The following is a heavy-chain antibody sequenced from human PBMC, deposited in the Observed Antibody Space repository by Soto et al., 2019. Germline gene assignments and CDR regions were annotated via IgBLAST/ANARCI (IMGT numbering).Heavy chain of an antibody. CDR1: GFTFSSYS. J-gene: IGHJ4*02. Sequence: PGGSLRLSCAASGFTFSSYSMNWVRQAPGKGLEWVSSISSSSSYIYYADSVKGRFTISRDNAKNSLYLQMNSLRAEDTAVYYCARDLAATREAFFDYWGQGTLVTVSS. CDR3: ARDLAATREAFFDY. V-gene: IGHV3-21*01. D-gene: IGHD2-15*01. CDR2: ISSSSSYI.